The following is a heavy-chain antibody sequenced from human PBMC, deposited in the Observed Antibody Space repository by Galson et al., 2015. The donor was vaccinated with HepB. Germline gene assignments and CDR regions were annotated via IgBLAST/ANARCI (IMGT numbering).Heavy chain of an antibody. CDR2: ISSSSSYI. CDR3: ARVAQVTMVRGVENWFDP. CDR1: GFTFTSYS. Sequence: SLRLSCAASGFTFTSYSMSWVRQAPGKGLEWVSSISSSSSYIYYADSVKGRFTISRDNAKNSLYLQMNSLRAEDTAVYYCARVAQVTMVRGVENWFDPWGQGTLVTVSS. D-gene: IGHD3-10*01. J-gene: IGHJ5*02. V-gene: IGHV3-21*01.